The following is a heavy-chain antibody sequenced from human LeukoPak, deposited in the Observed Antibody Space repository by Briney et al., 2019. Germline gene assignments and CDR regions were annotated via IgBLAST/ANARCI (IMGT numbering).Heavy chain of an antibody. CDR3: ARGSEYYDSSGYTYYYYMDV. Sequence: SETLSLTCTVSGGSISSYYWSWIRQPPGKGLEWIGYIYYSGSTNYNPSLKSRVTMSVDTSKNQFSLKLSSVTAADTAVYYCARGSEYYDSSGYTYYYYMDVWGKGTTVTVSS. V-gene: IGHV4-59*12. CDR1: GGSISSYY. CDR2: IYYSGST. D-gene: IGHD3-22*01. J-gene: IGHJ6*03.